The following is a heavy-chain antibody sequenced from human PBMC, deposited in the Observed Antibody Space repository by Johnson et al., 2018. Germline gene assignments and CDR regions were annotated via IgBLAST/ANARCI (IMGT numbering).Heavy chain of an antibody. V-gene: IGHV4-39*01. CDR2: IYYSGST. Sequence: QVQLQESGPGLAKXSETLSLTCTVSGGSISSSSYFWGWIRQPPGKGLEGIGDIYYSGSTYYNPSLTSRVTISVDTSKNQFPLKLSPVTAAETALYYCARRVAAAAAKGNYYYGLDVWGQGTTVTVSS. D-gene: IGHD6-13*01. CDR1: GGSISSSSYF. J-gene: IGHJ6*02. CDR3: ARRVAAAAAKGNYYYGLDV.